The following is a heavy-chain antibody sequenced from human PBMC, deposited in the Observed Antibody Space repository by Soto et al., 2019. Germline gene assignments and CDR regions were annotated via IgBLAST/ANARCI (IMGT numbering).Heavy chain of an antibody. Sequence: QITLKESGPTLVKPTQTLTLTCTFSGFSLSTGGMGVGWIRQPPGKALEWLALIYWDGDRRYSPSLMNRLTTAKDTSNNQVVLTMTNMDPVDTATYYCVHSRCGGDCLQSYSSHYYYGMDIWGQGTTVTVSS. CDR3: VHSRCGGDCLQSYSSHYYYGMDI. J-gene: IGHJ6*02. D-gene: IGHD2-21*02. V-gene: IGHV2-5*02. CDR2: IYWDGDR. CDR1: GFSLSTGGMG.